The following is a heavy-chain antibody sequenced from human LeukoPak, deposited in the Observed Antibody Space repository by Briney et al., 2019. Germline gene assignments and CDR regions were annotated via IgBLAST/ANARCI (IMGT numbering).Heavy chain of an antibody. V-gene: IGHV4-59*11. CDR3: AREYQGIAAYYFGY. J-gene: IGHJ4*02. D-gene: IGHD6-13*01. Sequence: SETLSLTCTVSGGSISSHYWSWIRQPPGKGLEWIGYIYYSGSTNYNPSLKSRVTISVDTSKNQFSLKLSSVTAADTAVYYCAREYQGIAAYYFGYWGQGTLVTVSS. CDR2: IYYSGST. CDR1: GGSISSHY.